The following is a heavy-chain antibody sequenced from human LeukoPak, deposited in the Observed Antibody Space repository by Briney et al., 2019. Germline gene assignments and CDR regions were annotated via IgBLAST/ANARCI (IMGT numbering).Heavy chain of an antibody. Sequence: GGPLSLSCGPSGFTYRSYRVSWVPQAPGKGLEGVANIKRDGSEKYYVDSVKGRFTISRDNANNLLYLQMNRLRAEDTAVYYCASTVTTTYFDYWGQGTLVTVSS. CDR1: GFTYRSYR. J-gene: IGHJ4*02. CDR2: IKRDGSEK. CDR3: ASTVTTTYFDY. V-gene: IGHV3-7*05. D-gene: IGHD4-17*01.